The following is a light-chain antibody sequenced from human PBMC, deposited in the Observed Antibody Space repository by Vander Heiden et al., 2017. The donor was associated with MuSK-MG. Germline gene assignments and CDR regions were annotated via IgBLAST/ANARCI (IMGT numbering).Light chain of an antibody. J-gene: IGKJ2*02. CDR1: QGIGSY. CDR3: QHSGT. V-gene: IGKV1-9*01. Sequence: DIQLTQSPSFLSASVGDRVTVSCRASQGIGSYLAWYQQKPGKAPKLLIYSASTLQSGVSSRFSGSGSETEFTLTISSLQPEDFATYYCQHSGTFGQGARLEIK. CDR2: SAS.